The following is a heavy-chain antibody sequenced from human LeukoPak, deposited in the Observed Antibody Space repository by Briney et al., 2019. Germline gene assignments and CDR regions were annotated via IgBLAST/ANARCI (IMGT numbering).Heavy chain of an antibody. CDR2: ISSSSSYI. J-gene: IGHJ3*02. CDR1: GFTFSSYS. CDR3: ARVGPPDAFDI. V-gene: IGHV3-21*01. Sequence: SGGSLRLSCAASGFTFSSYSMNWVRQAPGKGLEWVSSISSSSSYIYYADSVKGRFTISRDNAKNSLYLQMNSLRAEDTAVYYCARVGPPDAFDIWGQGTMVTVSS.